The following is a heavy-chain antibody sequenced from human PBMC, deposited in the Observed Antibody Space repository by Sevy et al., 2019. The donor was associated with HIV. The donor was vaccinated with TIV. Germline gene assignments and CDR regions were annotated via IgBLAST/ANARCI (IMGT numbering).Heavy chain of an antibody. J-gene: IGHJ6*02. CDR3: ARDRGNAEDYYYYGMDV. Sequence: GGSLRLSCTASGFTLSSYAMHWVRQAPGKGLEWVAVISYDGSNKYYADSVKGRFTISRDNSKNTLYLQMNSLRAEDTAVYYCARDRGNAEDYYYYGMDVWGQGTTVTVSS. D-gene: IGHD4-4*01. V-gene: IGHV3-30*04. CDR2: ISYDGSNK. CDR1: GFTLSSYA.